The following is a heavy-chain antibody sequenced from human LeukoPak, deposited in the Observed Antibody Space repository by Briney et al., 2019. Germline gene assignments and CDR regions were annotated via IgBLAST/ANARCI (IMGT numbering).Heavy chain of an antibody. CDR3: ARDLPYTWGGPGIDY. J-gene: IGHJ4*02. D-gene: IGHD1-1*01. V-gene: IGHV1-2*02. Sequence: ASVKVSCKASGDTFTGYYMHWVRQAPGQGLEWMGWINPNSGGTNYAQTSQGRVTMTRDTSISTAYMELSRLRSDDTAVYYCARDLPYTWGGPGIDYWGQGTLVTVSS. CDR1: GDTFTGYY. CDR2: INPNSGGT.